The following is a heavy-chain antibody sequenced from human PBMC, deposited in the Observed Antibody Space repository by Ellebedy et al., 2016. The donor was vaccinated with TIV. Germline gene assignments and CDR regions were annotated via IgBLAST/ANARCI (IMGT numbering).Heavy chain of an antibody. Sequence: SETLSLXCGVHGGSSSGYFWTWIRQPPGKGLDWIGEINHIGSSIYNPSLKSRVTISIDTSTSEFSLKVNSVTAADTAVYYCARGDTYCWECLDYWGQGTLVTVSS. CDR2: INHIGSS. J-gene: IGHJ4*02. CDR3: ARGDTYCWECLDY. D-gene: IGHD2-8*02. CDR1: GGSSSGYF. V-gene: IGHV4-34*01.